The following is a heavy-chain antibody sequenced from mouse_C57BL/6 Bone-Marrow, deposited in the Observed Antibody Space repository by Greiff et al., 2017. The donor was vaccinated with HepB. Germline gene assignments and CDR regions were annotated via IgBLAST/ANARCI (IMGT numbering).Heavy chain of an antibody. CDR3: TYLLAY. CDR1: GFTFTDDY. CDR2: IDPENGDT. V-gene: IGHV14-4*01. Sequence: VQLQQSGAELVKPGASVKLSCTASGFTFTDDYMHWVKQRPEQGLEWIGWIDPENGDTEYASKFKGKATITADTSSNTAYLQLSSLTSEDTAVYYCTYLLAYWGRGTTLTVSS. J-gene: IGHJ2*01. D-gene: IGHD1-1*01.